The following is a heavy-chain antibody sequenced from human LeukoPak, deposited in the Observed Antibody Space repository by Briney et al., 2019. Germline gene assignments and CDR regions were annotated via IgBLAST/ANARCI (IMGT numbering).Heavy chain of an antibody. CDR2: ISSSSSYI. V-gene: IGHV3-21*01. CDR1: GFTFSSYS. Sequence: GGSLRLSCAASGFTFSSYSMNWVRQAPGKGLEWVSSISSSSSYIYYADSVKGRFTISRDNAKNSLYLQMNSLRAEDTAVYYCAIAAAVTGGAFDIWGQGTQVTVSS. D-gene: IGHD6-13*01. CDR3: AIAAAVTGGAFDI. J-gene: IGHJ4*02.